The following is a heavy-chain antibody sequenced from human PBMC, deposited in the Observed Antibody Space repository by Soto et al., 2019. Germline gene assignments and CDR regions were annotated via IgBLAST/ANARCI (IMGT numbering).Heavy chain of an antibody. CDR1: GFSLSEYY. Sequence: PGGSLRLSCVASGFSLSEYYMSWVRQAPGKGPEWISYISSSGTTIHYADSVQGRFTISRDNAKNSLYLEMNSLRAEDTALYYCARDRFGLFDYWGQGNLVTVSS. CDR3: ARDRFGLFDY. V-gene: IGHV3-11*01. J-gene: IGHJ4*02. CDR2: ISSSGTTI. D-gene: IGHD3-16*01.